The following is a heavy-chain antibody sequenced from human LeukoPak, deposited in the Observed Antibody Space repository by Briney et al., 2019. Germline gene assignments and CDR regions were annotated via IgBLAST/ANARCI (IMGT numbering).Heavy chain of an antibody. CDR2: IYPGDSDT. J-gene: IGHJ4*02. CDR1: GYSFTSHW. CDR3: ARMDDFWSSSLDY. D-gene: IGHD3-3*01. V-gene: IGHV5-51*01. Sequence: GESLKISCKASGYSFTSHWIGWVRQMPGKGLEWMGIIYPGDSDTRYSPSFQGHVTISADKSISTAYLQWSSLTASDTAMYYCARMDDFWSSSLDYWGQGTLLTVSS.